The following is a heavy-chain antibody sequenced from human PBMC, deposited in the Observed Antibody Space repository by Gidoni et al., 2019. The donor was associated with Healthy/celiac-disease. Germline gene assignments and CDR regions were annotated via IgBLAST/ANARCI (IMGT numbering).Heavy chain of an antibody. J-gene: IGHJ2*01. Sequence: QVQLQQWGAGLLKPSETLALTCAVDGGSFSGYYWSWIRQPPGKGLEWIGEINHSGSTNYNPSLKSRVTISVDTSKNQFSLKLSSVTAADTAVYYCARRGGSYSNWYFDLWGRGTLVTVSS. D-gene: IGHD1-26*01. CDR2: INHSGST. CDR1: GGSFSGYY. V-gene: IGHV4-34*01. CDR3: ARRGGSYSNWYFDL.